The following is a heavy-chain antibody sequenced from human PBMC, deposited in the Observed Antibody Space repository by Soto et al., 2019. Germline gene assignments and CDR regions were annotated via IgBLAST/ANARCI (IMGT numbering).Heavy chain of an antibody. CDR1: GFTFSSYA. CDR3: AKVCCIAVAGYRYFDY. J-gene: IGHJ4*02. D-gene: IGHD6-19*01. Sequence: GGSLRLSCAASGFTFSSYAMSWVRQAPGKGLEWVSAISGSGGSTYYADSVKGRFTISRDNSKNTLYLQMNSLRAEDTAVYYCAKVCCIAVAGYRYFDYWGQGTLVTVSS. CDR2: ISGSGGST. V-gene: IGHV3-23*01.